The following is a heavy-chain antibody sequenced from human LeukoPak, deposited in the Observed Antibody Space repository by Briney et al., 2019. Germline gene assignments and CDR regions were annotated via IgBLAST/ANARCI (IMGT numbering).Heavy chain of an antibody. Sequence: GGSLRLSCAASGFSFNSAAMTWVRQAPGKGLEWVSLVSSSGANTYYADSVKGRFTISRDNSKNTVYLQMNSLRAEDTAIYYCAKDIQGSYSGQGTLVTVSS. V-gene: IGHV3-23*01. CDR2: VSSSGANT. D-gene: IGHD2-21*01. CDR1: GFSFNSAA. CDR3: AKDIQGSY. J-gene: IGHJ4*02.